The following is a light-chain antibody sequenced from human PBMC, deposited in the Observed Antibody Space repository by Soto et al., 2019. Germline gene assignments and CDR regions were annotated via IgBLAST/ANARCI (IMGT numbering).Light chain of an antibody. CDR1: SSDVGSYNL. Sequence: QSVLTQPASVSGSPGQSITISCTGTSSDVGSYNLVSWYQHHPGKAPRLMIYEGSKRPSGVSNRFSGSKSGNTASLTISGLQAEDEADYYCCSYAGSSTYVFGTETKLTVL. J-gene: IGLJ1*01. CDR2: EGS. CDR3: CSYAGSSTYV. V-gene: IGLV2-23*01.